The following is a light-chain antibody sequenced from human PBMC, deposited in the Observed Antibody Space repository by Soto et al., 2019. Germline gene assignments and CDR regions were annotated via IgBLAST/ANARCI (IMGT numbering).Light chain of an antibody. J-gene: IGKJ1*01. Sequence: DIQMTQPPSTLPASVGDRVTITCRASQSISSWLAWYQQKPGKAPKLLIYDASSLESGVPSRFSGSGSGTEFTLTISSMQPDDFANYYCQQYNSYSWTFGQGTKVDIK. CDR3: QQYNSYSWT. V-gene: IGKV1-5*01. CDR2: DAS. CDR1: QSISSW.